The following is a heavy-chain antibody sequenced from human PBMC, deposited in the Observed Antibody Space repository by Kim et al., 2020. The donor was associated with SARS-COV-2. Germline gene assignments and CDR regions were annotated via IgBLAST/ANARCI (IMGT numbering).Heavy chain of an antibody. V-gene: IGHV5-51*01. CDR2: IYPGDSDT. Sequence: GESLKISCKGSGYSFTSYWIGWVRQMPGKGLEWMGIIYPGDSDTRYSPSFQGQVTISADKSISTAYLQWSSLKASDTAMYYCATHKGGYCSSTSCYWGFDYWGQGTLVTVSS. J-gene: IGHJ4*02. CDR3: ATHKGGYCSSTSCYWGFDY. CDR1: GYSFTSYW. D-gene: IGHD2-2*01.